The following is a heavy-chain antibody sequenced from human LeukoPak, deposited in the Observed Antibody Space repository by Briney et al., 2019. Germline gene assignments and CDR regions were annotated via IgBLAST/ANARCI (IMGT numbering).Heavy chain of an antibody. D-gene: IGHD3-3*01. J-gene: IGHJ4*02. V-gene: IGHV4-39*01. CDR1: GGSISSSSYY. Sequence: KPSETLSLTCTVSGGSISSSSYYWGWIRQPPGKGLEWMGSIYYSGSTYYNPSLKSRVTISVDTSKNQFSLKLSSVTAADTAVYYCARRYYDFWSGIGYFDYWGQGTLVTVSS. CDR3: ARRYYDFWSGIGYFDY. CDR2: IYYSGST.